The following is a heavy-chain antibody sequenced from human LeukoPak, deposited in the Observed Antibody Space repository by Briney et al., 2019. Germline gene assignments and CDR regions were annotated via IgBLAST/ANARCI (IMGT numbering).Heavy chain of an antibody. Sequence: GGSPRLSCAASGFTFSDYDMHWVRQATGKGLEWVSAIGTAGDTYYTGSVKGRFAISRENAKNSLYLQMNSLRAGDTAVYYCARVAKERVGGVYYFDYWGQGTLVTVSS. CDR3: ARVAKERVGGVYYFDY. V-gene: IGHV3-13*01. CDR2: IGTAGDT. D-gene: IGHD6-13*01. CDR1: GFTFSDYD. J-gene: IGHJ4*02.